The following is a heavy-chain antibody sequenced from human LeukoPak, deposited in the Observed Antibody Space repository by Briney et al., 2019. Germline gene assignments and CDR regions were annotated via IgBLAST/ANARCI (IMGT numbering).Heavy chain of an antibody. V-gene: IGHV3-30*02. Sequence: GGSLRLSCAASGFTFSSYGMHWVRQAPGKGLEWVAFVRYDGSDKYYADSVKGRFTISRDNSKNTLYLQMNSLRAEDTAVYYCAKVSSDSSSWYGNWYFDLWGRGTLVTVSS. CDR3: AKVSSDSSSWYGNWYFDL. J-gene: IGHJ2*01. CDR2: VRYDGSDK. D-gene: IGHD6-13*01. CDR1: GFTFSSYG.